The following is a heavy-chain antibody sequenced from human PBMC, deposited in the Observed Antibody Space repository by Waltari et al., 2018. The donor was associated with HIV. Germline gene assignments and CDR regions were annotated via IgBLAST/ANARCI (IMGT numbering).Heavy chain of an antibody. CDR1: GFTFCSDG. J-gene: IGHJ3*02. CDR2: ISYDGSNK. CDR3: AKDREGAFDI. D-gene: IGHD1-26*01. V-gene: IGHV3-30*18. Sequence: QLQLVESGGVVVQPGRYMRLPCAAPGFTFCSDGLHGVRQAPGKGLEWVAVISYDGSNKYYADSVKGRFTISRDNSKNTLYLQMNSLRAEDTAVYYCAKDREGAFDIWGQGTMVTVSS.